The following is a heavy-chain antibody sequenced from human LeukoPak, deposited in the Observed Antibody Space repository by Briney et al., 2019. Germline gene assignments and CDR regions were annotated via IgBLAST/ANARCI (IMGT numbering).Heavy chain of an antibody. CDR1: GFILSSYS. CDR3: ARRQDTDMVFLDY. D-gene: IGHD5-18*01. J-gene: IGHJ4*02. V-gene: IGHV3-21*01. CDR2: ISISSSYI. Sequence: PGGSLRLSCAASGFILSSYSMNWVRQAPGKGLEWVSSISISSSYIYYANSVKGRFTISRDNAKNSLYLQMNSLRAEDTAVYYCARRQDTDMVFLDYWGQGTLVTVSS.